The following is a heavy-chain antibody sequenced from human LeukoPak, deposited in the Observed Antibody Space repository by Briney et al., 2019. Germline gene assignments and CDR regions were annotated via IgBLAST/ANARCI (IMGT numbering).Heavy chain of an antibody. J-gene: IGHJ4*02. CDR3: ARARPDFDY. CDR1: GYIFTSYY. Sequence: ASVKVSCKASGYIFTSYYIRWVRQAPGQGLEWMGIINPSGGGTSYAQKFQGRVTMTRDTSTSTVYMELSSLKSEDTAVYYCARARPDFDYWGQGTLVTVSS. CDR2: INPSGGGT. V-gene: IGHV1-46*01.